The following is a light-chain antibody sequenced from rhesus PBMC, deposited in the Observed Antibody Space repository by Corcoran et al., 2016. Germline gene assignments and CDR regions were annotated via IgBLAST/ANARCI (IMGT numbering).Light chain of an antibody. Sequence: DIQMTQSPSSLSASVGDTVTITCRASQSISSWLDWYQQKPGKAPKLLIYQSSSLQSGVPSRFSGSGSGTDFTLTISSLQPEYFASYYCLQYSSGPYSFGQGTKVEIK. CDR1: QSISSW. J-gene: IGKJ2*01. CDR3: LQYSSGPYS. V-gene: IGKV1-22*01. CDR2: QSS.